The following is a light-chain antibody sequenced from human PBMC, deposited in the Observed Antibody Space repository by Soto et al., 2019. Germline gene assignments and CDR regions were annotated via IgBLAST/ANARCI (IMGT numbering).Light chain of an antibody. CDR1: SSDVGGYNY. Sequence: SALTQPPSASGSPGQSVTISCTGTSSDVGGYNYVSWYQHHPGRAPKLMIYEVSKRPSGVPDRFSGSKSGNTASLTVSGLQAEDEADYYCSSYAGSSVVFGTGTKVTVL. V-gene: IGLV2-8*01. CDR2: EVS. CDR3: SSYAGSSVV. J-gene: IGLJ1*01.